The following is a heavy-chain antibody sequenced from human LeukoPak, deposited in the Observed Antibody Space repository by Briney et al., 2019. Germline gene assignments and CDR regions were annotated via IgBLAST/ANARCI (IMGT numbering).Heavy chain of an antibody. D-gene: IGHD4-23*01. CDR3: AREWWGGGNSPRISLAFDI. CDR2: INPSGGST. J-gene: IGHJ3*02. Sequence: ASVKVSCKASGYTFTSYYMHWVRQAPGQGLEWMGIINPSGGSTSYAQKFQGRVTMTRDMSTSTVYMELSSLRSEDTAVYYCAREWWGGGNSPRISLAFDIWGQGTMVTVSS. V-gene: IGHV1-46*01. CDR1: GYTFTSYY.